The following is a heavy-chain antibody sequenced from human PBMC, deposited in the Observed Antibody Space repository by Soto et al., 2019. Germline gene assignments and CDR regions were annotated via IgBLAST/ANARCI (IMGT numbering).Heavy chain of an antibody. CDR2: IYDSGST. Sequence: QVQLQESGPGLVKPSQTLSLTCTVSGGSISRSGYFWSWIRQHPGKGLEWIGYIYDSGSTYYNPSLKSRVSLAVNTSKNQVSLNQTSVTAADTAMYYCARSSRSYFDYWGQGTLVTVSS. CDR3: ARSSRSYFDY. J-gene: IGHJ4*02. V-gene: IGHV4-31*03. CDR1: GGSISRSGYF.